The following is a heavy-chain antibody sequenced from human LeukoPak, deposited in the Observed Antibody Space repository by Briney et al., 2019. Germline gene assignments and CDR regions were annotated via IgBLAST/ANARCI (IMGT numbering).Heavy chain of an antibody. D-gene: IGHD6-19*01. CDR2: IWYDGSNK. V-gene: IGHV3-33*01. J-gene: IGHJ4*02. CDR3: ARDSGVAVAGTVDY. CDR1: GFTFSSYG. Sequence: GGSLRPSCAASGFTFSSYGMHWVRQAPGKGLEWVAVIWYDGSNKYYADSVKGRFIISRDNSKNTLYLQMNSLRAEDTAVYYCARDSGVAVAGTVDYWGQGTLVTVSS.